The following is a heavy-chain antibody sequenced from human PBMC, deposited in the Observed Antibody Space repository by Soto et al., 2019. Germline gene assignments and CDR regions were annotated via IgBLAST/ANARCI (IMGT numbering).Heavy chain of an antibody. V-gene: IGHV3-9*01. CDR3: AKLYYSETSGHFDY. J-gene: IGHJ4*02. CDR2: ISWDSESL. CDR1: GFTFHNYA. D-gene: IGHD3-22*01. Sequence: GGSLRLSCVASGFTFHNYARHWVRQAPGKGLEWVSGISWDSESLDYADSVRGRFTISRDNTKNSLFLQMSSLRPEDTAVYYCAKLYYSETSGHFDYWGQGTLVTVSS.